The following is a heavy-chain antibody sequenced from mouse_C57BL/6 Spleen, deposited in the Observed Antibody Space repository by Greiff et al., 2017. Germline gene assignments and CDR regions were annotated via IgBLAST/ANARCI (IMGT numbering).Heavy chain of an antibody. J-gene: IGHJ1*03. CDR2: LSDGCSYT. CDR1: GFTFSSSA. V-gene: IGHV5-4*01. Sequence: EVQLVESGGCLVTPGGSLKLSCAASGFTFSSSAMSLVRQPPDTTLEWVATLSDGCSYTYSPDNVKGRFTISRDNAKNNLYLQMSHLKSEDTAMYYCAREKGWYFDVWGTGTTVTVSS. CDR3: AREKGWYFDV.